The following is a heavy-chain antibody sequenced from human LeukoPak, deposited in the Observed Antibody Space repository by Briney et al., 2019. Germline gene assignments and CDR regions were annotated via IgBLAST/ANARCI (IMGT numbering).Heavy chain of an antibody. D-gene: IGHD3-10*01. CDR2: IYTSDTT. CDR3: ARRTYYYSSGSWASDY. Sequence: TGGSLRLSCAASGFTFSSYAMSWFRQAPGKGLEWVSVIYTSDTTYYADSVKGRFTISRDNSKNTLYLHMNNLRAEDTAVYYCARRTYYYSSGSWASDYWGQGTLVTVSS. J-gene: IGHJ4*02. V-gene: IGHV3-66*01. CDR1: GFTFSSYA.